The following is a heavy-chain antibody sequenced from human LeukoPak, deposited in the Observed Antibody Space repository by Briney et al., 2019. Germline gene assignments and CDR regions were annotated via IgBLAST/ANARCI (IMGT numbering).Heavy chain of an antibody. J-gene: IGHJ4*02. CDR3: TTGQGIAAAGIPDWYFDY. CDR1: GFTFSNAW. Sequence: GGSLRLSCAASGFTFSNAWMSWVRQAPGKGLEWVGRIKSKTDGGTTDYAAPVKGRFTISRDDSKNTLYLQMNSLKTEDTAVYYCTTGQGIAAAGIPDWYFDYWGQGTLVTVSS. V-gene: IGHV3-15*01. D-gene: IGHD6-13*01. CDR2: IKSKTDGGTT.